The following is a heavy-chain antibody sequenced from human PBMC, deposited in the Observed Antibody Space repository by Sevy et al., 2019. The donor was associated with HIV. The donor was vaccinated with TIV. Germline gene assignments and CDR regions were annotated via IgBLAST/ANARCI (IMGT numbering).Heavy chain of an antibody. CDR1: GYTFTNYG. D-gene: IGHD5-18*01. V-gene: IGHV1-18*01. J-gene: IGHJ4*02. Sequence: ASVKVSCKASGYTFTNYGICWVRQAPGQGLEWMGWISAYNGNTNYAQNLQGRVTMTTDTSTSTAYMELRSLRSDDTAVYYCARERSDTAMVKYFDYWGQGTLVTVSS. CDR3: ARERSDTAMVKYFDY. CDR2: ISAYNGNT.